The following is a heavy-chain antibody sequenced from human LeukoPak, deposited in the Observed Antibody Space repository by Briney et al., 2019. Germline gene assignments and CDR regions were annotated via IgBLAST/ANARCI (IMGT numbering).Heavy chain of an antibody. CDR1: GFTFSSYG. CDR3: ARGYGDRLDCFDP. J-gene: IGHJ5*02. CDR2: IWYGGSNK. D-gene: IGHD4-17*01. V-gene: IGHV3-33*08. Sequence: GGSLRLSCAASGFTFSSYGMHWVRQAPGKGLEWVAVIWYGGSNKYYADSVKGRFTISRDNSKNTLYLQMNSLRAEDTAVYYCARGYGDRLDCFDPWGQGTLVTVSS.